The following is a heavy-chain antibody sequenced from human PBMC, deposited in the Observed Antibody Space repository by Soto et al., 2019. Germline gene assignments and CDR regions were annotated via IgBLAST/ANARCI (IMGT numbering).Heavy chain of an antibody. CDR1: GFTFSSYA. V-gene: IGHV3-64D*09. CDR3: VKDRSSGPLDAFDI. CDR2: ISSNGGST. J-gene: IGHJ3*02. Sequence: GGSLRLSCSASGFTFSSYAMHWVRQAPGKGLEYVSAISSNGGSTYYADSVKGRFTISRDNSKNTLYLQMSSLRAEDTAVYYGVKDRSSGPLDAFDIWGQGTMVTVSS. D-gene: IGHD6-19*01.